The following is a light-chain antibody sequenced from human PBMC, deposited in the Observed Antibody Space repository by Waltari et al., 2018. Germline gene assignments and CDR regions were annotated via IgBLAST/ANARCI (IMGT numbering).Light chain of an antibody. CDR3: QQYYSKPLT. CDR2: WAS. J-gene: IGKJ4*01. V-gene: IGKV4-1*01. CDR1: QSVLYSSNNKNY. Sequence: DIVMTQSPDSLAVSLGERAPINCKSSQSVLYSSNNKNYLAWYQQKPGQPPKLLIYWASTRESGVPDRFSGSGSETDFTLTISSLQAEDVAVYYCQQYYSKPLTFGGGTKVEIK.